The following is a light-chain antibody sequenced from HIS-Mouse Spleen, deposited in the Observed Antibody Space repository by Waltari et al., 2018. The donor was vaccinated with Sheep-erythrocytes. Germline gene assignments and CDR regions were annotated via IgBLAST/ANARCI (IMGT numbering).Light chain of an antibody. Sequence: QSALTQPRSVSGSPGQSVTISCTGTSSDVGGYNYVSWYQQHPGKAPQRMIYDVSKRPSGVPDRCSGSKSGNTASLTISGLQAEDEADYYCCSYAGSYNHVFATGTKVTVL. CDR2: DVS. CDR3: CSYAGSYNHV. CDR1: SSDVGGYNY. J-gene: IGLJ1*01. V-gene: IGLV2-11*01.